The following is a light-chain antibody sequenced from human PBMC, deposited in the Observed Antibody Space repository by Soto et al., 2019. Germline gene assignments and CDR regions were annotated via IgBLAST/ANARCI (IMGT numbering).Light chain of an antibody. Sequence: EMVLTQSPGTLSLSPGERATLSCRVSQSVSSSYLAWYQQKPGQAPRLLISGASSRATGIPDRFSGSGSGTDFTLTISRLEPEDFAVYYCQQYDNWPWTFGQGTKVDIK. CDR2: GAS. V-gene: IGKV3-20*01. CDR1: QSVSSSY. CDR3: QQYDNWPWT. J-gene: IGKJ1*01.